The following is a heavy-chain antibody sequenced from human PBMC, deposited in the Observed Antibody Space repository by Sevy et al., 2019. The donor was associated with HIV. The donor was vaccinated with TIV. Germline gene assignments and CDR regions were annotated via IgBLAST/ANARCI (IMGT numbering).Heavy chain of an antibody. CDR1: GFTLSSYG. CDR2: IRYDGSNK. J-gene: IGHJ6*02. CDR3: ARDRLGITISAEWGGGMDV. Sequence: GGYLRLSCAASGFTLSSYGMHWVRQAPGKGLEWVAVIRYDGSNKYYADSVKGRFTISRDNSKNTLYLQMNSLRAEDTAVYYGARDRLGITISAEWGGGMDVWGQGTTVTVSS. D-gene: IGHD3-3*01. V-gene: IGHV3-33*01.